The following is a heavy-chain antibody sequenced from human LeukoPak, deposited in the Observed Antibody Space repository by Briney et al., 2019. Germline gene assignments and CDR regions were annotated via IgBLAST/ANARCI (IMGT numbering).Heavy chain of an antibody. V-gene: IGHV3-9*01. J-gene: IGHJ4*02. Sequence: GGSLRLSCAASGFTFDDYAMHWVRQAPGKGLEWVSGISWNSGSIGYADSVKGRFTISRDNAKNSLYLQMNSLRAEDTALYYCAKGDIGGSGITPGDFDYWGQGTLVTVSS. CDR2: ISWNSGSI. CDR3: AKGDIGGSGITPGDFDY. CDR1: GFTFDDYA. D-gene: IGHD3-10*01.